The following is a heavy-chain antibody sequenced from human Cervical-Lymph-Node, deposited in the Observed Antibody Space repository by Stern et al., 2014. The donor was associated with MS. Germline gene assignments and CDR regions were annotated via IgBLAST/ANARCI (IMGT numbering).Heavy chain of an antibody. J-gene: IGHJ4*02. D-gene: IGHD3-9*01. Sequence: EVQLVESGGGLTQPGGSLRLSCATSGFTVSSNYMSWARQAPGKGLEWVSVIHSGGYTFYVDSVKGRFSISRDNSKNTLYLQMNSLRAEDTAVYYCVRDHYNILTGYYIDYWGQGTRVTVS. CDR2: IHSGGYT. CDR1: GFTVSSNY. V-gene: IGHV3-53*01. CDR3: VRDHYNILTGYYIDY.